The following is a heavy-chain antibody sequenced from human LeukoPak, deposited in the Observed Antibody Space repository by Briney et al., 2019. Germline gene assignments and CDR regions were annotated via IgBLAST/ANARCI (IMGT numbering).Heavy chain of an antibody. CDR1: GFTFRNYV. V-gene: IGHV3-30-3*01. Sequence: PGGSLRLSCAASGFTFRNYVIHWVRQAPGKGLEWVAATSSDLNVKLYADSVKGRFTISRDNSRSTLYLQMNSLRPEDTAIYYCAGEGYYGSGSPPSLYFDYWGQGTLVTVSS. J-gene: IGHJ4*02. CDR2: TSSDLNVK. CDR3: AGEGYYGSGSPPSLYFDY. D-gene: IGHD3-10*01.